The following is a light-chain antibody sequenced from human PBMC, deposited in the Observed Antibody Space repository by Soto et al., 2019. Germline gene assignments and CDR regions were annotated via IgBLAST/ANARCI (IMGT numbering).Light chain of an antibody. CDR3: QSYDSSLSGWV. CDR2: GNS. CDR1: SSKIGAGYD. V-gene: IGLV1-40*01. J-gene: IGLJ3*02. Sequence: QTVVTQPPSVSGAPGQRVTISCTGSSSKIGAGYDVHWYQQLPGTAPKLLIYGNSNRPSRVPDRFSGSKTGTSASLAITGLLDEYEGDYYCQSYDSSLSGWVFCGGTKVTVL.